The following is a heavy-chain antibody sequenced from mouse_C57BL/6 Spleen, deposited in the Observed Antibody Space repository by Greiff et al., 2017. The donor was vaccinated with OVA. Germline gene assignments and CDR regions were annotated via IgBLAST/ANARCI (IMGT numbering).Heavy chain of an antibody. J-gene: IGHJ2*01. D-gene: IGHD1-1*01. CDR1: GYTFTSYW. V-gene: IGHV1-53*01. CDR3: ALSSTVVAGDY. Sequence: QVQLQQPGTDLVKPGASVKLSCKASGYTFTSYWMHWVRQRPGQGLEWIGNINPSTGGTNYHDKFKSKATLTVDKSSSTAYMQLSSLTSEASAVYYCALSSTVVAGDYWGQGTTLTVSS. CDR2: INPSTGGT.